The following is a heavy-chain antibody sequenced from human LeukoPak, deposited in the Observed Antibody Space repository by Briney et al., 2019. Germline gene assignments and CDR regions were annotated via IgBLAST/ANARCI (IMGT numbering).Heavy chain of an antibody. J-gene: IGHJ4*02. CDR1: GFTFNNYG. Sequence: GGSLRLSCAASGFTFNNYGMGWVRQTPGKGLEWVATIGTSGANTYHADSVKGRFTISRDNSKSTLYLQMNSLRAEDTAVYHCAKKSGGHFHFDFWGQGTLVTVSS. V-gene: IGHV3-23*01. D-gene: IGHD4-23*01. CDR3: AKKSGGHFHFDF. CDR2: IGTSGANT.